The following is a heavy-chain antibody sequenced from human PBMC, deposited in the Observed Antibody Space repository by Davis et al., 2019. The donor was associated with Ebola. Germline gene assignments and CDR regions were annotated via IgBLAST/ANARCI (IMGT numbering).Heavy chain of an antibody. J-gene: IGHJ4*02. CDR2: IYYSGST. Sequence: SETLSLTCTVSGGSISSSSYYWGWIRQPPGKGLEWIGSIYYSGSTDSNPSLKSRVTISVDTSKNQLSLKLSSVTAADTAVYYCANVHYGYWGQGTLVTVSS. D-gene: IGHD4-17*01. V-gene: IGHV4-39*07. CDR1: GGSISSSSYY. CDR3: ANVHYGY.